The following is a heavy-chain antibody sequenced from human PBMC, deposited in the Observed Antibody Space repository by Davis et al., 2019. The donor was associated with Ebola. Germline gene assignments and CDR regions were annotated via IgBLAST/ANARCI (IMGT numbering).Heavy chain of an antibody. CDR2: IYYSGST. Sequence: MPSETLSLTCTVPGGSISSSSYYWGWIRQPPGKGLEWIGSIYYSGSTYYNPSLKSRVTISVDTPKNQFSLKLSSVTAADTAVYYCARIAYYYDSSGYHRGAFDYWGQGTLVTVSS. J-gene: IGHJ4*02. V-gene: IGHV4-39*07. D-gene: IGHD3-22*01. CDR1: GGSISSSSYY. CDR3: ARIAYYYDSSGYHRGAFDY.